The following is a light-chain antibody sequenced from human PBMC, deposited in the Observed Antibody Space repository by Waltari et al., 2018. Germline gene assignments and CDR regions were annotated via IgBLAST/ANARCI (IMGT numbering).Light chain of an antibody. CDR1: HNIDDH. Sequence: DIQMTQFPSSLSASVGDRVTITCQASHNIDDHLNWFQQKPGKAPKLLIYDASVLGAGVPSRFSGGGSGTHFTFTITNLQPDDFGTYYCQQYENLPLTFGGGTKVDI. J-gene: IGKJ4*01. CDR3: QQYENLPLT. V-gene: IGKV1-33*01. CDR2: DAS.